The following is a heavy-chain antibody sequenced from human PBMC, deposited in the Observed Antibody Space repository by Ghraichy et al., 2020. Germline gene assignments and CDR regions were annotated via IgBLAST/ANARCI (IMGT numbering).Heavy chain of an antibody. CDR3: ARGEKVGGYYYYYGMDV. Sequence: ASVKVSCKASGYTFTGYYMHWVRQAPGQGLEWMGWINPNSGGTNYAQKFQGRVTMTRDTSISTAYMELSRLRSDDTAVYYCARGEKVGGYYYYYGMDVWGQGTTVTVSS. CDR2: INPNSGGT. D-gene: IGHD3-10*01. V-gene: IGHV1-2*02. J-gene: IGHJ6*02. CDR1: GYTFTGYY.